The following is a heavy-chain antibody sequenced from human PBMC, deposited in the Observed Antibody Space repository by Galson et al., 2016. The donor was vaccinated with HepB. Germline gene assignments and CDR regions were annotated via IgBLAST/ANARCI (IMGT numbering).Heavy chain of an antibody. J-gene: IGHJ4*02. CDR1: GFSFGTYW. Sequence: SLRLSCAASGFSFGTYWMNWVRQAPGKGLEWVANINHDGSGESYVDSVKGRFTISRDNTKNSLYLQVNSLRAEDTAVYHCARDVNGGYFDLWGQGTLVSVFS. CDR3: ARDVNGGYFDL. V-gene: IGHV3-7*05. CDR2: INHDGSGE. D-gene: IGHD4-23*01.